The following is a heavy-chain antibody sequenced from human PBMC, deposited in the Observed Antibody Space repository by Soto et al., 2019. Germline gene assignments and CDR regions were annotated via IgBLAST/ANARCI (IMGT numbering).Heavy chain of an antibody. Sequence: SETLSLTCAVYGGSFSGYCWSWIRQTPGERLEWVGDICHGGGANYNPSLKSRVSFSMDPSKNQFSLKLNSVMAADTAVYYCAGYSNSWSKYVKQWGGARLVTVTS. V-gene: IGHV4-34*01. D-gene: IGHD6-13*01. J-gene: IGHJ1*01. CDR2: ICHGGGA. CDR1: GGSFSGYC. CDR3: AGYSNSWSKYVKQ.